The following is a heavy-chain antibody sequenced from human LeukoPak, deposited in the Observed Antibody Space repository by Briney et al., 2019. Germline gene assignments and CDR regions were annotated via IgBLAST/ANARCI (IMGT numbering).Heavy chain of an antibody. Sequence: ASVTVSFKASGYTFTAYYIHWVRQAPGQGLEWMGWINPNSGGTNYTQKFQGRVTINRDTSISTAYMELSRLRSDDTAVYYCARVDDRGHYYDSSGPRKLFDYWGQGTLVTVSS. CDR3: ARVDDRGHYYDSSGPRKLFDY. J-gene: IGHJ4*02. CDR1: GYTFTAYY. D-gene: IGHD3-22*01. V-gene: IGHV1-2*02. CDR2: INPNSGGT.